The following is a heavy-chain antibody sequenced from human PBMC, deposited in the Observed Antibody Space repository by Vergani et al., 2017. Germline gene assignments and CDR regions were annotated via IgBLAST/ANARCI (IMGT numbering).Heavy chain of an antibody. Sequence: EVALVQSGPEMRKPGESLKIPCKGSEYSFGNYWIGWVHQMPGKGLEWMGIIYPADSDTRYSPSFQGQVTISADKSISTAFLQWDSLKASDTALYYCARHTTYTDSWGQGTLVTVSS. D-gene: IGHD1-1*01. CDR2: IYPADSDT. CDR1: EYSFGNYW. V-gene: IGHV5-51*07. J-gene: IGHJ4*02. CDR3: ARHTTYTDS.